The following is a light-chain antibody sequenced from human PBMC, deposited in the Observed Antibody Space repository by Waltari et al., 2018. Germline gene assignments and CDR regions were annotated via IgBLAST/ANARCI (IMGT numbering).Light chain of an antibody. CDR1: QSILYRSNNRNY. Sequence: DIVMTQSPDSLAMSLVERATINCTSRQSILYRSNNRNYLALYQQKPRQPPTLLLSRASTRESGVPDRFSGSGSGTDFALTINCLQAEDVALYYCQQYYTTPRLTFGGGTKVEIK. CDR3: QQYYTTPRLT. CDR2: RAS. V-gene: IGKV4-1*01. J-gene: IGKJ4*01.